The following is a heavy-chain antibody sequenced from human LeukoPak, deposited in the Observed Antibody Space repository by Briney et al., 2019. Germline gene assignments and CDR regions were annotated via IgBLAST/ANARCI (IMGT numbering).Heavy chain of an antibody. V-gene: IGHV1-18*01. CDR1: GYTFTSYG. CDR3: ARVGCTNGVWPFDY. CDR2: ISGYNGNT. J-gene: IGHJ4*02. Sequence: ASVKVSCKASGYTFTSYGMSWVRQAPGQGLEWMGWISGYNGNTNYAQKLQGRVTMTTDTSTTTAYMEVRSLRSDDTAVYYCARVGCTNGVWPFDYWGQGTLVTVSS. D-gene: IGHD2-8*01.